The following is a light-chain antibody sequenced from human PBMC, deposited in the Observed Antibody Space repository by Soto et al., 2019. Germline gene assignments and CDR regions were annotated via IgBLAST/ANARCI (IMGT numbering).Light chain of an antibody. Sequence: EVVMTQSPATLSVSPGERATLSCRASQNVNANLAWYQQKPGQAPRLLIHGASTRATGIPARFSGSGFGTEFIFTHSSLQSEDFAIYYWQQYNNLLWKFGQGTKVEGK. CDR2: GAS. CDR1: QNVNAN. CDR3: QQYNNLLWK. J-gene: IGKJ1*01. V-gene: IGKV3-15*01.